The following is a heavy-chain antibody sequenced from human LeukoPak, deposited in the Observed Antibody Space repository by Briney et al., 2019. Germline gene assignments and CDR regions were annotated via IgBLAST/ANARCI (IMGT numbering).Heavy chain of an antibody. Sequence: SVKVSCKASGGTVSSYAISWVRQAPGQGLEWMGGIIPIFGTANYAQKFQGRVTITADESTSTAYMELSSLRSEDTAVYYCARGYEYYYGSGSYSNWFDPWGQGTLVTVSS. CDR2: IIPIFGTA. V-gene: IGHV1-69*13. CDR1: GGTVSSYA. J-gene: IGHJ5*02. CDR3: ARGYEYYYGSGSYSNWFDP. D-gene: IGHD3-10*01.